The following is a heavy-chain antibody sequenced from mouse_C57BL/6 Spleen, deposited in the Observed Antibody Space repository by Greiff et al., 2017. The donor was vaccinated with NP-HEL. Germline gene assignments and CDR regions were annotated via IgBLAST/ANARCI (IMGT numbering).Heavy chain of an antibody. Sequence: EVKLMESGPGLVKPSQSLSLTCSVTGYSITSGYYWNWIRQFPGNKLEWMGYISYDGSNNYNPSLKNRISITRDTSKNQFFLKLNSVTTEDTATYYCVYGNYDAMDYWGQGTSVTVSS. CDR1: GYSITSGYY. V-gene: IGHV3-6*01. J-gene: IGHJ4*01. D-gene: IGHD2-1*01. CDR2: ISYDGSN. CDR3: VYGNYDAMDY.